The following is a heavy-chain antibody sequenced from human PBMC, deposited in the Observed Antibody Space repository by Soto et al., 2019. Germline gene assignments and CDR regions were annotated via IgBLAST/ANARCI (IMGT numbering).Heavy chain of an antibody. CDR2: IKQDDIKE. CDR3: IKASDDRSDWYAY. Sequence: GGSLRLSGAASGFTLSNYWMSWVRQAPSNGMEGETNIKQDDIKECYTDSMKGRFTISRDKSKNTRYLQMNRLRAEDAAAYYCIKASDDRSDWYAYWGQGTLVTVSS. D-gene: IGHD6-19*01. J-gene: IGHJ4*02. V-gene: IGHV3-7*03. CDR1: GFTLSNYW.